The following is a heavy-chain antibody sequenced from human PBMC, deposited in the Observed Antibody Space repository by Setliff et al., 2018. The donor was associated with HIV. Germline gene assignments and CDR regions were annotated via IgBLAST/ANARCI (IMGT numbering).Heavy chain of an antibody. Sequence: ASVKVSCKASGYTFTSYYMHWVRQAPGQGLEWMGVINPSGGSTSYAQKFQGRVTMTRDTSTSTVYMELSSLRSEDTAVYYCARDRETIFGVVILPDDALDIWGQGTMVTVSS. CDR3: ARDRETIFGVVILPDDALDI. V-gene: IGHV1-46*01. D-gene: IGHD3-3*01. CDR1: GYTFTSYY. CDR2: INPSGGST. J-gene: IGHJ3*02.